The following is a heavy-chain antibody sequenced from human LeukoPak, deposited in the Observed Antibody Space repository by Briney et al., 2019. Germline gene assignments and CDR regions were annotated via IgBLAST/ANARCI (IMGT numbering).Heavy chain of an antibody. CDR2: IYYSGST. Sequence: SETLSLTCTVSGGSISNYYWSWIRQPPGKGLEWIGYIYYSGSTNYNPSLKSRVTISVDTSKNQFSLKLSSVTAADTAVYYCAREGPRGSYDYWGQGTLVTVSS. CDR3: AREGPRGSYDY. D-gene: IGHD1-26*01. CDR1: GGSISNYY. V-gene: IGHV4-59*01. J-gene: IGHJ4*02.